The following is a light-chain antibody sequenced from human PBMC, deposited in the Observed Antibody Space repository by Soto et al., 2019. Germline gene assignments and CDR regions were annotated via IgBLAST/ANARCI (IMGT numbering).Light chain of an antibody. CDR2: GAS. CDR3: QQYNNWTPWT. J-gene: IGKJ1*01. V-gene: IGKV3-15*01. Sequence: EIVLTQSPATLSLSPWERATLSCRASQSVSSNLAWYQQKPGQAPRLLLYGASTRATGIPARFSCSGSGTEFTLTISSLQSEDFAVYYCQQYNNWTPWTFGQGTKVDIK. CDR1: QSVSSN.